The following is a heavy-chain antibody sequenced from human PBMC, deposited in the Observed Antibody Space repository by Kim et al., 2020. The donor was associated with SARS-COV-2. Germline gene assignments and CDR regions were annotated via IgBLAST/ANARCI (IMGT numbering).Heavy chain of an antibody. J-gene: IGHJ5*02. D-gene: IGHD3-10*01. Sequence: ADSVKGRFTISRDNSKNTLYLQMNSLRAEDTAVYYCAKMLFRGVLMEFDPWGQGTLVTVSS. V-gene: IGHV3-23*01. CDR3: AKMLFRGVLMEFDP.